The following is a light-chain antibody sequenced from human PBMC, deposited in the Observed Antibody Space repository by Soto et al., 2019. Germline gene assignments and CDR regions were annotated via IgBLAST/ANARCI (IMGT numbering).Light chain of an antibody. J-gene: IGKJ2*01. CDR3: MQGQQMPYT. CDR2: LGS. Sequence: DIVMTQAPLSLPVTPGEPASISCKSSQSLEERNGDTYLDWYLQRPGQSPQLLIYLGSSRASGVPDRFSGSGAGTDFTLKISRVEAEDVCVDYCMQGQQMPYTFGQGTKLEIK. CDR1: QSLEERNGDTY. V-gene: IGKV2-28*01.